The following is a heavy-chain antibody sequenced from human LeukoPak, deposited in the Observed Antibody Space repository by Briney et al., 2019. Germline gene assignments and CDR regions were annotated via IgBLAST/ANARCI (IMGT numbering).Heavy chain of an antibody. Sequence: GGSLRLSCAASGFTFSSYAMSWVRQAPGKGLEWVSTVSGTGSGGNTYYADSVKGRFTISRDNSKNTVYLQMNSLRAEDTAVYYCARDPPPLYDSSGYGPLWGQGTLVTVSS. CDR1: GFTFSSYA. CDR3: ARDPPPLYDSSGYGPL. CDR2: VSGTGSGGNT. V-gene: IGHV3-23*01. D-gene: IGHD3-22*01. J-gene: IGHJ4*02.